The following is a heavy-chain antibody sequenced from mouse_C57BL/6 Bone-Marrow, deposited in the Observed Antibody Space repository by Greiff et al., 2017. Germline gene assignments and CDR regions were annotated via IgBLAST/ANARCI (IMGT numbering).Heavy chain of an antibody. V-gene: IGHV5-16*01. CDR2: INYDGSST. CDR3: ARGTGDY. J-gene: IGHJ4*01. CDR1: GFTFSDYY. Sequence: EVMLVESEGGLVQPGSSMKLSCTASGFTFSDYYMAWVRQVPEKGLEWVANINYDGSSTYYLDSLKSRFIISRDNAKNILYLQMSSLKSEDTATYYCARGTGDYWGQGTSVTVSS. D-gene: IGHD5-1*01.